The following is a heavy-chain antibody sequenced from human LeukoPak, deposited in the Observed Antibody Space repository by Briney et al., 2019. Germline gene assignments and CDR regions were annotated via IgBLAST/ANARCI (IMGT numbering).Heavy chain of an antibody. D-gene: IGHD6-13*01. V-gene: IGHV4-59*08. Sequence: PSETLSLTCTVSGGSISSYYWSWIRQPPGKGLEWIGYIYYSGSTNYNPSLKSRVTISVDTSKNQFSLKLSSVTAADTAVYYCARVGVTSTWHEYGYWGQGTLVTVSS. CDR2: IYYSGST. CDR3: ARVGVTSTWHEYGY. J-gene: IGHJ4*02. CDR1: GGSISSYY.